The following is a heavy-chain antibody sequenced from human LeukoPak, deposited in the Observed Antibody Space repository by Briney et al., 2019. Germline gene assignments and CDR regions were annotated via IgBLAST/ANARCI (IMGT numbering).Heavy chain of an antibody. CDR2: INPNSGGT. V-gene: IGHV1-2*06. J-gene: IGHJ4*02. CDR1: GYTFTGYY. D-gene: IGHD7-27*01. CDR3: ARVPGRLTGEPAGDY. Sequence: ASVKVSCKASGYTFTGYYMHWVRQAPGQGLEWMGRINPNSGGTNYAQKFQGRVTMTRDTSISTAYMELSRLRSDDTAVYYCARVPGRLTGEPAGDYWGQGTLVTVSS.